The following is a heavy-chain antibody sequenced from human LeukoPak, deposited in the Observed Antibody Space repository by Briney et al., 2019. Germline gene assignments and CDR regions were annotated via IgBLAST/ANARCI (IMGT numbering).Heavy chain of an antibody. V-gene: IGHV3-7*01. J-gene: IGHJ4*02. Sequence: GSLRLSCAASGFTFSRSWMSWVRQAPGKGLEWVANIKQDGSEKYYVDSVKGRFTISRDNAKNSLYLQMNSLRAEDTAVYYCARQAQWLVNAYDYWGQGTLVTVSS. CDR2: IKQDGSEK. CDR3: ARQAQWLVNAYDY. D-gene: IGHD6-19*01. CDR1: GFTFSRSW.